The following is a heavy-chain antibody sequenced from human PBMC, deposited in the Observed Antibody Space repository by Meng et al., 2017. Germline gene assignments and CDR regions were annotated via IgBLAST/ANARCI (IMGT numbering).Heavy chain of an antibody. D-gene: IGHD3-10*01. V-gene: IGHV4-4*02. CDR3: ARARLLWFGGAVWFDP. Sequence: QVQLQGSGPGLVKPSGTLALTCAVSGGSISSSNWGSWVRQPPGKGLEWIGEIYHSGSTNYNPSLKSRVTISVDKSKNQFSLKLSSVTAADTAVYYCARARLLWFGGAVWFDPWGQGTLVTVSS. CDR1: GGSISSSNW. CDR2: IYHSGST. J-gene: IGHJ5*02.